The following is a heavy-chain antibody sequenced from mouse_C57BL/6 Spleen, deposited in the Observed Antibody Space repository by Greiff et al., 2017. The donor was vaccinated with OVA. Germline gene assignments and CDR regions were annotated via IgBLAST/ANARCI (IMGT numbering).Heavy chain of an antibody. J-gene: IGHJ2*01. CDR2: INPGSGGT. D-gene: IGHD1-1*01. CDR1: GYAFTNYL. CDR3: ARSGYGSSKGDY. Sequence: QVQLKESGAELVRPGTSVKVSCKASGYAFTNYLIEWVKQRPGQGLEWIGVINPGSGGTNYDEKFKGKATLTADKSSSTAYMQLSSLTSEDSAVXFCARSGYGSSKGDYWGQGTTLTVSS. V-gene: IGHV1-54*01.